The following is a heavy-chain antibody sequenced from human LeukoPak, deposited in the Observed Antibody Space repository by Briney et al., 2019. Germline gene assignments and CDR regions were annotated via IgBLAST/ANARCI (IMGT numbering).Heavy chain of an antibody. V-gene: IGHV4-31*03. CDR1: GGSISSGGYY. D-gene: IGHD6-13*01. Sequence: SQTLSLTCTVSGGSISSGGYYWSWIRQHPGKGLEWIGYIYYSGSTYYNPSLKSRVTISVDTSKNQFSLKLSSVTAADTAVYYCATGYLVTAGLMDVWGQGTTVTVSS. CDR2: IYYSGST. J-gene: IGHJ6*02. CDR3: ATGYLVTAGLMDV.